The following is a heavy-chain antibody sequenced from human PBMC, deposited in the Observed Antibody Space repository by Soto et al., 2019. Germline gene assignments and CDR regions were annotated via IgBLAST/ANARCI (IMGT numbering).Heavy chain of an antibody. CDR2: VYYSGST. D-gene: IGHD3-10*01. V-gene: IGHV4-39*01. J-gene: IGHJ3*02. Sequence: PSETLSLTCSVSGGSISSSSYFWGWIRQPPGKGLEWIGSVYYSGSTYYNPSLKSRVTVSVDTSKNQFSLKLSSVTAADTAVYYCARGPFAYYGSGSYGAFDIWGQGTMVTVPS. CDR1: GGSISSSSYF. CDR3: ARGPFAYYGSGSYGAFDI.